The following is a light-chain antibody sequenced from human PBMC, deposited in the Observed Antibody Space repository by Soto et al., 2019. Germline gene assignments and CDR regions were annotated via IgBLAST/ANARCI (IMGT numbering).Light chain of an antibody. CDR3: QQYNNWPPWT. CDR1: QSVSSN. Sequence: EVVMTQSPATLSLSPGERATLSCRASQSVSSNLAWYQQKPGQPPRRLIYGASTRATGIPARFSGSGSGTEFTLTSISLQSEDFAVYYCQQYNNWPPWTFGQGTKVDIK. J-gene: IGKJ1*01. CDR2: GAS. V-gene: IGKV3-15*01.